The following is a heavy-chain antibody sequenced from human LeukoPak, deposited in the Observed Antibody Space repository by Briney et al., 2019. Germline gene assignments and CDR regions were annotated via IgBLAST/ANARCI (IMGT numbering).Heavy chain of an antibody. V-gene: IGHV1-2*02. CDR2: INPKSGGT. Sequence: ASVKVSCKASGYTFTGHYMHWVRQAPGQGLEWMGWINPKSGGTNYAQKFQGRVTMTRDMSTSTVYMELSSLRSEDTAVYYCARGESGSYYDYWGQGTLVTVSS. J-gene: IGHJ4*02. D-gene: IGHD1-26*01. CDR1: GYTFTGHY. CDR3: ARGESGSYYDY.